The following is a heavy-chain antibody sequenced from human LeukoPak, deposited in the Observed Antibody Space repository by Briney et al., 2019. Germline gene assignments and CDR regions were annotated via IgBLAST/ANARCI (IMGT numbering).Heavy chain of an antibody. CDR2: IIPIFGTA. Sequence: SVKVSCKASGGTFSSYAISWVRQAPGQGLEWMGGIIPIFGTANYAQKFQGRVTITTDESTSTAYMELSSLRSDDTAVYYCASKGRGYDFFDYWGQGTLVTVSS. CDR3: ASKGRGYDFFDY. J-gene: IGHJ4*02. D-gene: IGHD5-12*01. CDR1: GGTFSSYA. V-gene: IGHV1-69*05.